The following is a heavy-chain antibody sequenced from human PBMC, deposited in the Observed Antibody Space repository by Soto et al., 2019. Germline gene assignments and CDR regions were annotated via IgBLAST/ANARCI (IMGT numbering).Heavy chain of an antibody. D-gene: IGHD3-10*01. Sequence: EVQLLESGGGSVQPGGSLRLSCAASGFTFSSYAMHWVRRPPGKGLEWVSSISGSGGTAYYADSVKGRFSISRDSLVNTLYLQMNSLRAEDTAVYYCAKGRGRTWHFDYWGQGTRVTVSP. CDR3: AKGRGRTWHFDY. J-gene: IGHJ4*02. V-gene: IGHV3-23*01. CDR1: GFTFSSYA. CDR2: ISGSGGTA.